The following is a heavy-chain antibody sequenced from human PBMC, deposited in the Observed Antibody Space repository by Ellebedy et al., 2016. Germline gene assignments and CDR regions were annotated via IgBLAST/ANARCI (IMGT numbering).Heavy chain of an antibody. D-gene: IGHD1-14*01. CDR1: GGSISSSSYY. CDR3: ARHMSPDHYYGMDV. V-gene: IGHV4-39*07. CDR2: IYYSGNT. J-gene: IGHJ6*04. Sequence: SETLSLXCTVSGGSISSSSYYWGWIRQPPGKGLEWIGSIYYSGNTYYNPSLQSRVTISGDTSKNQFSLKLSSVTAADTAVYYCARHMSPDHYYGMDVWGKGTTVTVSS.